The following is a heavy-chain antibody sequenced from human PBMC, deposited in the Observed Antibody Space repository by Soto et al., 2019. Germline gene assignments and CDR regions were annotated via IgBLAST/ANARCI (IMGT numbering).Heavy chain of an antibody. Sequence: QVQLQQWGAGLLKPSETLSLTCAVYGGSFSGYYWSWIRQPPGKGLEWIGEINHSGSTNYNPSLKSRVTISVDTSKNQVSLKLSSVTAADTAVYYCAREARIAARPYYFDYWGQGTLVTVSS. D-gene: IGHD6-6*01. CDR3: AREARIAARPYYFDY. V-gene: IGHV4-34*01. CDR1: GGSFSGYY. J-gene: IGHJ4*02. CDR2: INHSGST.